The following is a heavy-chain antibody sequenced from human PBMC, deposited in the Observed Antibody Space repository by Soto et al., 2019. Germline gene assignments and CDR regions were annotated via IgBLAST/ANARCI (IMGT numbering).Heavy chain of an antibody. CDR3: ARGSVDTVPSSGFYDY. CDR2: ISHSGGT. J-gene: IGHJ4*02. V-gene: IGHV4-34*01. D-gene: IGHD3-22*01. CDR1: GFSFGGHY. Sequence: AGTXSLTCALYGFSFGGHYLIWVRQPPGKGLEWIGEISHSGGTSYNPSLKSRVNISVDTSKRQFSLKLTSVTAAERAVYYCARGSVDTVPSSGFYDYWGQGTPVTVSS.